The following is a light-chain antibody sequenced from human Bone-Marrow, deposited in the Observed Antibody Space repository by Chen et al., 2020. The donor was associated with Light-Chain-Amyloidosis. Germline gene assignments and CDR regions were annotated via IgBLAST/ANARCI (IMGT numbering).Light chain of an antibody. J-gene: IGLJ3*02. CDR2: DDS. CDR3: QVWDRSRDRPV. Sequence: SYVLTQPSSVSVALGQTATIACGGNNIGSTSVHWYQQTPGEAPLLVVYDDSDRPSGIPERLSGSTSGNTANLNSSRVEAGDEAVYYCQVWDRSRDRPVFGGGTKLTVL. CDR1: NIGSTS. V-gene: IGLV3-21*02.